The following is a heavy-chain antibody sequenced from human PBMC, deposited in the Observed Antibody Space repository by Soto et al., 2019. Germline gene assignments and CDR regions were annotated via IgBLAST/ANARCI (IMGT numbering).Heavy chain of an antibody. Sequence: VGSLRLSCAASGFTFSSYEMNWVRQAPGKGLEWVSYISSSGSTIYYADSVKGRFTISRDNAKNSLYLQMNSLRAEDTAVYYCARGGNWAVYYYYGMDVWGQGTTVTVSS. CDR3: ARGGNWAVYYYYGMDV. D-gene: IGHD1-1*01. CDR2: ISSSGSTI. V-gene: IGHV3-48*03. J-gene: IGHJ6*02. CDR1: GFTFSSYE.